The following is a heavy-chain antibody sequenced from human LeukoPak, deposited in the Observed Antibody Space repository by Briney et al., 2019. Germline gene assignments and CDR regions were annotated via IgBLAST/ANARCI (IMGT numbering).Heavy chain of an antibody. Sequence: PSETLSLTCTVSGYSISSGYYWGWIRQPPGKGLEWIGSIYHSGSTYYNPSLKSRVTISVDTSKNQFSLKLSSVTAADTAVYYCARVSGHSGSWAFDYWGQGTLVTVSS. CDR3: ARVSGHSGSWAFDY. CDR1: GYSISSGYY. V-gene: IGHV4-38-2*02. J-gene: IGHJ4*02. D-gene: IGHD1-26*01. CDR2: IYHSGST.